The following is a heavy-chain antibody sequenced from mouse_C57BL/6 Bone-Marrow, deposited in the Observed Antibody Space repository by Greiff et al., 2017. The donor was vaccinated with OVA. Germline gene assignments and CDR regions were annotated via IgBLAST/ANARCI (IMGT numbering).Heavy chain of an antibody. Sequence: EVHLVESGRCLVLPVCSLSHRCAAPVITFPDYYMSRVRQPPGKALEWLGFIRNKANGYTTEYSASVKGRFTISRDNSQSILYLQMNALRAEDSASYCYADHSDQYFYATDCWGEGT. D-gene: IGHD2-13*01. V-gene: IGHV7-3*01. J-gene: IGHJ4*01. CDR2: IRNKANGYTT. CDR1: VITFPDYY. CDR3: ADHSDQYFYATDC.